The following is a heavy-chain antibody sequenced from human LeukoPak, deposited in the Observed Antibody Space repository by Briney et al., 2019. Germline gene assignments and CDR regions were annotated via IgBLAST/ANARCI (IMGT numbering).Heavy chain of an antibody. Sequence: GASVKVSCKASGYTFTGYYMHWVRQAPGQGLEWMGWINPNSGGTNYAQKFQGRVTMTRDTSISTAYMELSRLRSDDTAVYYCARDGGYSYGWYYYMDVWGKGTTVTVSS. J-gene: IGHJ6*03. D-gene: IGHD5-18*01. CDR3: ARDGGYSYGWYYYMDV. V-gene: IGHV1-2*02. CDR1: GYTFTGYY. CDR2: INPNSGGT.